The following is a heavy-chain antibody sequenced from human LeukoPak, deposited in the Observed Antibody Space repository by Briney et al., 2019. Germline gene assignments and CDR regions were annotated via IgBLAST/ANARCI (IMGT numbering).Heavy chain of an antibody. CDR2: IRSNGRDT. Sequence: GGSLRLSCAASGFTFREYSMSWVRQAPGKGLEWVSNIRSNGRDTYYIDSVKGRFTISRDNSKNTVYLEMSSLRVEDTGVYYCAKGGYTNWFDPWGQGTLVTVSS. CDR1: GFTFREYS. D-gene: IGHD2-15*01. V-gene: IGHV3-23*01. CDR3: AKGGYTNWFDP. J-gene: IGHJ5*02.